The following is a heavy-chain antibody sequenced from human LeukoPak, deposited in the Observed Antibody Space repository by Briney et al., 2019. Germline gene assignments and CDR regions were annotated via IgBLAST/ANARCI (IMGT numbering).Heavy chain of an antibody. CDR2: IIPIFGTA. D-gene: IGHD3-3*01. Sequence: GSSVKVSCKASGGTFSSYAISWVRQAPGQGLEWMGRIIPIFGTANYAQKFQGRVTITTDESTSTAYMELSSLRSEDTAVYYCARDLLLWSGYRRDYYMDVWGKGTTVTVSS. V-gene: IGHV1-69*05. CDR1: GGTFSSYA. J-gene: IGHJ6*03. CDR3: ARDLLLWSGYRRDYYMDV.